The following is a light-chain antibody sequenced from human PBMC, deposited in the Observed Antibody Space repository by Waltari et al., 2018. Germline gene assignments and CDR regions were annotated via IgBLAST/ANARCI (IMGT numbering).Light chain of an antibody. J-gene: IGKJ5*01. CDR1: QGINTY. Sequence: DIQLTQSPSFLSASIGDRVTITCRASQGINTYLAWYQQKPGESPKSLIYGTYTLQSGVTSRFSGAGSGTEFTLTITGLQPEDVATDCCQQVASHPQTFGHGTRLEIK. V-gene: IGKV1-9*01. CDR3: QQVASHPQT. CDR2: GTY.